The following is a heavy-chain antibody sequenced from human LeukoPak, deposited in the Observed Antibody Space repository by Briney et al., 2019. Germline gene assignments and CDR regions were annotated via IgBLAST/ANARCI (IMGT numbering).Heavy chain of an antibody. CDR3: ARPGNTYYYGSSGDY. V-gene: IGHV1-2*02. Sequence: GASVKVSCKASGYTFTGYYMHWVRQAPGQGLEWMGWINPNSGGTNYAQKFQGRVTMTRDTSISTAYMELSRLRSDDTAVYYCARPGNTYYYGSSGDYWGQGTLVTVSS. CDR1: GYTFTGYY. CDR2: INPNSGGT. D-gene: IGHD3-22*01. J-gene: IGHJ4*02.